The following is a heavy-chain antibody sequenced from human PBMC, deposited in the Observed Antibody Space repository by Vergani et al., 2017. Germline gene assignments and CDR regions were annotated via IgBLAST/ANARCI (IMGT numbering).Heavy chain of an antibody. CDR2: IYYSGST. Sequence: QLQLQESGPGLVKPSETLSLTCTVSGGSISSSSYYWGWIRQPPGKGLEWIGSIYYSGSTYYNPSLKGRVTISVDTSKNQFSLKLSSVTAADTAVYYCARASGSYYGSGSYYNVGWFDPWGQGTLVTVSS. V-gene: IGHV4-39*07. D-gene: IGHD3-10*01. J-gene: IGHJ5*02. CDR1: GGSISSSSYY. CDR3: ARASGSYYGSGSYYNVGWFDP.